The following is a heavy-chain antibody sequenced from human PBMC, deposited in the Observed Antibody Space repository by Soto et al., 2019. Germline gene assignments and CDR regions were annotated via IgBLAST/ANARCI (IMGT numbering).Heavy chain of an antibody. J-gene: IGHJ5*02. CDR3: ARGYKGAVAGTWFDP. V-gene: IGHV4-30-4*01. CDR2: IYYSGST. Sequence: QVQLQESGPGLVKPSQTLSLTCTVSGGSISSGDYYWSWIRQPPGKGLEWIGYIYYSGSTYYNPSLKSRVTTSVDTSKNQFSLKLSSVTAADTAVYYCARGYKGAVAGTWFDPWGQGTLVTVSS. CDR1: GGSISSGDYY. D-gene: IGHD6-19*01.